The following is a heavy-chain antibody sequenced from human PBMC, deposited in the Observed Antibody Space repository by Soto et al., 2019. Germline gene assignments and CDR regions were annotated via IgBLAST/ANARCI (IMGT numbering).Heavy chain of an antibody. J-gene: IGHJ4*02. CDR3: AKGDCINTSCRHYYFDD. CDR1: GFTFSSYA. D-gene: IGHD2-2*01. Sequence: EVQLLESGGGLVQPGGSLRLSCAASGFTFSSYAMSWVRQAPGKGLEWVSTISGSGGSTYYADSVKGRFTISRDNSKNTLYVQRNSMRAEDTAVYYCAKGDCINTSCRHYYFDDWGQRTLVTVSS. CDR2: ISGSGGST. V-gene: IGHV3-23*01.